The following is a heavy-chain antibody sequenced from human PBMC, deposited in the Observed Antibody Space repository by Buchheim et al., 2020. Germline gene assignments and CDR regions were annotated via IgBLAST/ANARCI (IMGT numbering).Heavy chain of an antibody. V-gene: IGHV4-34*01. Sequence: QVQLQQWGAGLLKPSETLSLTCAVYGGSFSGYYWSWIRQPPGKGLEWLGEINHSGSTNYNPSLKSRVTISVDTSKNQFSLKLSSVTAADTAVYYCARVRAAGRLGHYYYYMDVWGKGTT. CDR2: INHSGST. CDR1: GGSFSGYY. J-gene: IGHJ6*03. D-gene: IGHD6-13*01. CDR3: ARVRAAGRLGHYYYYMDV.